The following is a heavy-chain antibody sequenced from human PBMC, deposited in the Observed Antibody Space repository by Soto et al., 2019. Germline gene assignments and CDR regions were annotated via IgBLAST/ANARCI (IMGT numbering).Heavy chain of an antibody. CDR2: IIAIFGTT. J-gene: IGHJ6*02. CDR3: ATDGSSSVQNYYYAMDV. D-gene: IGHD6-6*01. CDR1: GGTFSSHA. V-gene: IGHV1-69*01. Sequence: QVQLVQSGAEVKKPGSSVKVSCKASGGTFSSHAISWVRQAPGQGLEWMGGIIAIFGTTNYAQRFQGRVTMTADESTSTAYMELSSLRSEDTAVYYCATDGSSSVQNYYYAMDVWGQGTTVTVSS.